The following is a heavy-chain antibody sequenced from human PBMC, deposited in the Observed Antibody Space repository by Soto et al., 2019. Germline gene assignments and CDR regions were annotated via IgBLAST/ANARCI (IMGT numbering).Heavy chain of an antibody. CDR2: IYHSGST. Sequence: PSETLSLTCAVSGGSISSGGYSWSWIRQPPGKGLEWIGYIYHSGSTYYNTSLKSRVTISVDRSKNQFSLKLSSVTAADTALYYCARVSTDYDSSGYYPYFDYWGQGTLVTVSS. D-gene: IGHD3-22*01. CDR3: ARVSTDYDSSGYYPYFDY. CDR1: GGSISSGGYS. V-gene: IGHV4-30-2*01. J-gene: IGHJ4*02.